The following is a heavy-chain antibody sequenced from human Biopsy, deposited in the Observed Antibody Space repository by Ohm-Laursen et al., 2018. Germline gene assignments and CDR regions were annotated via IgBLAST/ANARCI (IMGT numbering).Heavy chain of an antibody. CDR1: GYIFTSFG. CDR3: ARVREGGLLDY. J-gene: IGHJ4*02. V-gene: IGHV1-18*01. D-gene: IGHD3-16*01. Sequence: GSSVKVSCKCSGYIFTSFGVSWVQQAPGHGLEWMGWVSTYNGNTEYEQKFQGRVTMTTDTSANTAYMELRSLRSDDTAVYFCARVREGGLLDYWGQGILVTVSS. CDR2: VSTYNGNT.